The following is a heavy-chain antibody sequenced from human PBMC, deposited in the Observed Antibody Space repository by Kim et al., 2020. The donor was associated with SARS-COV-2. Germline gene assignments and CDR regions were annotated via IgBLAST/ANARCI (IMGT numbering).Heavy chain of an antibody. CDR2: INTNTGNP. CDR3: ARAGCSSTSCYTWDFVY. J-gene: IGHJ4*02. D-gene: IGHD2-2*02. Sequence: ASVKVSCKASGYTFTSYAMNWVRQAPGQGLEWMGWINTNTGNPTYAQGFTGRFVFSLDTSVSTAYLQISSLKAEDTAVYYCARAGCSSTSCYTWDFVYWGQGALVTVSS. CDR1: GYTFTSYA. V-gene: IGHV7-4-1*02.